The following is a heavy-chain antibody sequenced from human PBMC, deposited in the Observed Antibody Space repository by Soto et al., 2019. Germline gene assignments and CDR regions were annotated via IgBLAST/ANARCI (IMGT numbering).Heavy chain of an antibody. J-gene: IGHJ6*02. CDR2: IYYSGST. CDR3: ARGRVIQYYYYGMDV. V-gene: IGHV4-59*12. Sequence: PSETLPLTCTVSGGSISSYYRSWIRQPPGKGLEWIGYIYYSGSTNYNPSLKSRVTTSVDTSKNQFSLKLSSVTAADTAVYYCARGRVIQYYYYGMDVWGQGTTVTVS. CDR1: GGSISSYY. D-gene: IGHD3-16*02.